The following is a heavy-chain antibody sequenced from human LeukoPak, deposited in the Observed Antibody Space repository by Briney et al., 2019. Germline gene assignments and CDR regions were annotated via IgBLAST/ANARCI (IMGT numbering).Heavy chain of an antibody. J-gene: IGHJ3*02. CDR3: ARHAGFGSGYYHDAFDI. Sequence: SETLSLTCTVSGDSINDYYWSWIRQPPGNRLEWIGWIYYSGSTMYSPSLESRVTISLDTSRTQFSLDLNSVTAADTAVYYCARHAGFGSGYYHDAFDIWGQGSMVIVYS. V-gene: IGHV4-59*08. CDR1: GDSINDYY. D-gene: IGHD3-22*01. CDR2: IYYSGST.